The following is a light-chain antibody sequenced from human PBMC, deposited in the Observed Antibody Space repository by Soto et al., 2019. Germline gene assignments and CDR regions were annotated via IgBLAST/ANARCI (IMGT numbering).Light chain of an antibody. CDR2: DVS. CDR3: SSYTTNSTLV. Sequence: QSVLTQPASVSGSPGQSITISCTGTSSDVGAYNYVSWYQRHPGKAPKFMIYDVSNRPSGVSNRFSGSKSGNTASLTISGLQAEDEADYYCSSYTTNSTLVFGGGTQLTVL. V-gene: IGLV2-14*01. J-gene: IGLJ2*01. CDR1: SSDVGAYNY.